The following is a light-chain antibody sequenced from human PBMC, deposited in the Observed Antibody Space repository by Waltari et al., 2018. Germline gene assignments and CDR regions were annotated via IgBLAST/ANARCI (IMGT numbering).Light chain of an antibody. CDR1: QRVRRA. Sequence: RGSQRVRRALAVYQQNPGQAPLVLSYGGSNRATGFPDRFRGCGSGTVFRLIISRLEPDDCAVYYCEHYVSLPVTFGEGTKVEMK. V-gene: IGKV3-20*01. J-gene: IGKJ4*02. CDR2: GGS. CDR3: EHYVSLPVT.